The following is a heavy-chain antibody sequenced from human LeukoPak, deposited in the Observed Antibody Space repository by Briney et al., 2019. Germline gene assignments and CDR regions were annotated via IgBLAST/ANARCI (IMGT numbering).Heavy chain of an antibody. Sequence: SETLSLTCTVSGGSISSYYWSWIRQPPGKGLEWIGYIYYSGSTNYNPSLKSRVAISVDTSKNQFSLKLSSVTAADTAVYYCARASMGAISIAFDIWGQGTMVTVSS. V-gene: IGHV4-59*01. CDR2: IYYSGST. CDR1: GGSISSYY. J-gene: IGHJ3*02. CDR3: ARASMGAISIAFDI. D-gene: IGHD1-26*01.